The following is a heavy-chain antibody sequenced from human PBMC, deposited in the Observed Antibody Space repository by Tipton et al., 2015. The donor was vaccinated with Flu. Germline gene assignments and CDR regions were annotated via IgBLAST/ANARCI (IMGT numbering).Heavy chain of an antibody. D-gene: IGHD3-10*01. CDR2: LYSGGTT. CDR1: GLTVSGNF. V-gene: IGHV3-53*01. CDR3: ATYHDYYGSGTYGYFDN. J-gene: IGHJ4*02. Sequence: SLRLSCAISGLTVSGNFMSWVRQAPGKGLEWVSILYSGGTTHYADPVKGRFTISRDSSKNTLYLQMNSLRAEDTAVYYCATYHDYYGSGTYGYFDNWGQGTLVTVSS.